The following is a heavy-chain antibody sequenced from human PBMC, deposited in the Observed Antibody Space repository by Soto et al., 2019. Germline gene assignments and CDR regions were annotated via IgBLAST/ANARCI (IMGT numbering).Heavy chain of an antibody. J-gene: IGHJ6*02. D-gene: IGHD3-10*01. Sequence: PSETLSLTCAVFGGSFSGYYWSWIRQPPGKGLEWIGEINHSGSTNYNPSLKSRVTTSVDTSKNQFSLKLSSVTAADTAVYYCARVSGIYYYGMDVWGQGTTVTAP. CDR1: GGSFSGYY. V-gene: IGHV4-34*01. CDR2: INHSGST. CDR3: ARVSGIYYYGMDV.